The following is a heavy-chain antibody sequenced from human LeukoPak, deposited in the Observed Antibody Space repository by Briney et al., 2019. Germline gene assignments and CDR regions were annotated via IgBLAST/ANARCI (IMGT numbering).Heavy chain of an antibody. CDR2: INPNSSGT. CDR1: GYTFTGYY. V-gene: IGHV1-2*02. J-gene: IGHJ4*02. D-gene: IGHD6-19*01. CDR3: ARDEGSGWYALDY. Sequence: ASVKVSCKASGYTFTGYYMHWVRQAPGQGLEWMGWINPNSSGTNYAQKFQGRVTMTRDTSISTAYMELSRLRSDDTAVYYCARDEGSGWYALDYWGQGTLVTVSS.